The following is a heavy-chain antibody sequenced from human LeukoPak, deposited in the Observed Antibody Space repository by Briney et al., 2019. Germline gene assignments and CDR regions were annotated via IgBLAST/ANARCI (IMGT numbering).Heavy chain of an antibody. CDR1: GFTFRTYW. V-gene: IGHV3-74*01. CDR3: ARSQSGVFDV. CDR2: LNGDGTNI. J-gene: IGHJ3*01. D-gene: IGHD2-8*01. Sequence: GGSLRLSCAVSGFTFRTYWMHWVRQVPGKGLVWVSRLNGDGTNIIYADSVKGRFTISRDNAENTLYLQMNSLRAEDTALYYCARSQSGVFDVWGQGTMVTVSS.